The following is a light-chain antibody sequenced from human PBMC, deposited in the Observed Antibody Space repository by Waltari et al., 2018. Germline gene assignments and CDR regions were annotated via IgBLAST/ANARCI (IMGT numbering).Light chain of an antibody. CDR1: QSISNW. J-gene: IGKJ1*01. CDR2: KAS. CDR3: QQYSSDST. Sequence: DIQMTQSPSTLSASVGDRVTITCRASQSISNWLAWYQQKPGKAPKLLIYKASTLQSGVPSRFSVSGSGTEFTLTISSLQPDDFATYYCQQYSSDSTFGQGTKVEIK. V-gene: IGKV1-5*03.